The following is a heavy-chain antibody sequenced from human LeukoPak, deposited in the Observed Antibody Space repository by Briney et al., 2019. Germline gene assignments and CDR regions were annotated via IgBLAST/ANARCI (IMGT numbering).Heavy chain of an antibody. D-gene: IGHD3-22*01. Sequence: GASVTVSFKASGYTFTVYYMHWVRQAPGQGGEWMGWINPNSGGTNYAQKFQGRVTMTRDTSISTAYMELSRLRSDDTAMYYCARDDDSSGYYGDDAFDIWGQGTMVTVSS. J-gene: IGHJ3*02. CDR1: GYTFTVYY. CDR2: INPNSGGT. CDR3: ARDDDSSGYYGDDAFDI. V-gene: IGHV1-2*02.